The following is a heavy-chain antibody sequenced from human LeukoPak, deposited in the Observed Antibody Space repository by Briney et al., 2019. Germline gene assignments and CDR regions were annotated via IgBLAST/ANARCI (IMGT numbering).Heavy chain of an antibody. CDR1: GYTFTSYY. CDR2: INPSGSST. Sequence: EASVKVSCKASGYTFTSYYIHWVRQAPGQGPEWMGIINPSGSSTSYAQKFQDRVTMTRDTSTSTVYMELSSLRSEDTAVYYCARKGGWGYFDYWGQGTLVTVSS. D-gene: IGHD7-27*01. V-gene: IGHV1-46*01. J-gene: IGHJ4*02. CDR3: ARKGGWGYFDY.